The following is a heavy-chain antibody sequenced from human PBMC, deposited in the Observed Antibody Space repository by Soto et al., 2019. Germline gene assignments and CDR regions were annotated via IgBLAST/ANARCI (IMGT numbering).Heavy chain of an antibody. J-gene: IGHJ5*02. CDR3: GAYCSRTSSYDWFDP. CDR2: LYYTGTT. Sequence: LSLTCSVSVGSIGSSSYYFGWIRQPPGKGLEWIGSLYYTGTTYYNSSPKSRDTISADKSQNQFSLRLSAVTAADTAVYYYGAYCSRTSSYDWFDPWGQGTLVTVSS. D-gene: IGHD2-2*01. V-gene: IGHV4-39*01. CDR1: VGSIGSSSYY.